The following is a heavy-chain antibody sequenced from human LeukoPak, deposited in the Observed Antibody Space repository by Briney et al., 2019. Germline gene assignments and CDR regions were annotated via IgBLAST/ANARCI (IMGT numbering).Heavy chain of an antibody. D-gene: IGHD2-15*01. CDR3: ARGYCSGGSCSYFDY. CDR2: IYSGGST. Sequence: GGSLRLSCAASGFTVSSNYMSWVRQAPGKGPEWVSVIYSGGSTYYADSVKGRFTISRDNSKNTLYLQMNSLRAEDTAVYYCARGYCSGGSCSYFDYWGQGTLVTVSS. J-gene: IGHJ4*02. V-gene: IGHV3-53*01. CDR1: GFTVSSNY.